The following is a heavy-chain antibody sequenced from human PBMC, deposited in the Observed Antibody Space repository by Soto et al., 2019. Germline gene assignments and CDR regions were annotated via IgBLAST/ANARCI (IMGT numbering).Heavy chain of an antibody. Sequence: QVQLQESGPGLVKPSETLSLNCTVSGGSISFYYWNWLRQPPGKGLEWIGYIYYSGSTNYNPSLKRRVTISVDTSTNQFSLQLSSVTAADTAVYYCARSYSSTWYNWFDPWGQGALVTVSS. V-gene: IGHV4-59*08. CDR1: GGSISFYY. CDR3: ARSYSSTWYNWFDP. D-gene: IGHD6-13*01. J-gene: IGHJ5*02. CDR2: IYYSGST.